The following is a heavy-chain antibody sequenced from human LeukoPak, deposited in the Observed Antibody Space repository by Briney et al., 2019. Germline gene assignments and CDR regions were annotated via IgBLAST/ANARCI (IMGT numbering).Heavy chain of an antibody. CDR3: TASSGSDAFDI. Sequence: GGSLRLSCAASGFTFSSYWMHWVRQAPGKGLEWVGRIISKTAGETTHYAAPVKGRFTVSRDDSKNTLYLQMSSLKTEDTALYYCTASSGSDAFDIWGQGTMVTVSS. J-gene: IGHJ3*02. CDR1: GFTFSSYW. CDR2: IISKTAGETT. D-gene: IGHD3-22*01. V-gene: IGHV3-15*01.